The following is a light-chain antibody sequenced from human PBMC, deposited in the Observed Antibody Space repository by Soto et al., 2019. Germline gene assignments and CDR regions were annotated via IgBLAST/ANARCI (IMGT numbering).Light chain of an antibody. V-gene: IGLV2-14*01. CDR3: SLYSSNGSLI. Sequence: QSVLAQPASVSGSPGQSITIPCTGTTSDIGAYDYVSWYQQHPGKVPKLIIFEVTKRPSGFSSRFSGSKSGNTASLTISGLQAEDETDYFCSLYSSNGSLIFGPGTKVTVL. CDR1: TSDIGAYDY. J-gene: IGLJ1*01. CDR2: EVT.